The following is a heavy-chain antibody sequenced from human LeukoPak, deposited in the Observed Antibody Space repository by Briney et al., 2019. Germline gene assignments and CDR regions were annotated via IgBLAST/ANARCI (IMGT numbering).Heavy chain of an antibody. CDR2: IYYSGST. D-gene: IGHD5-18*01. Sequence: SETLSLTCSVSGDSISRYYWSWIRQPPGKGLEWIGYIYYSGSTNYNPSLKSRVTISVDTSKNQFSLKLSSVTAADTAVYYCARVTRYNYGYVDYWGQGTLVTVSS. CDR3: ARVTRYNYGYVDY. V-gene: IGHV4-59*01. CDR1: GDSISRYY. J-gene: IGHJ4*02.